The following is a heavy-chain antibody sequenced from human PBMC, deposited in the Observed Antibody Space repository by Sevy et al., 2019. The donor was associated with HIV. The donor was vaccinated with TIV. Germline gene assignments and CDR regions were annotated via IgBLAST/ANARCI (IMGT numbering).Heavy chain of an antibody. CDR3: ARDAAGGTTNSGMDV. V-gene: IGHV1-2*06. Sequence: ASVKVSCKASGYTFTDDYLHWVRQAPGQGLEWMGRIYPNSGGTNYAQKFQGRVTMTRDTSISTAYMELSRLRPDDTAVYFCARDAAGGTTNSGMDVWGLGTTVTVSS. CDR1: GYTFTDDY. D-gene: IGHD1-7*01. J-gene: IGHJ6*02. CDR2: IYPNSGGT.